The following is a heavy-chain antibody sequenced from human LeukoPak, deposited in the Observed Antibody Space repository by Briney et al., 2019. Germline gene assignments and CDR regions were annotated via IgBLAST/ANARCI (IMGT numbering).Heavy chain of an antibody. CDR3: ARPRDGYNLVAFDI. V-gene: IGHV3-69-1*01. D-gene: IGHD5-24*01. J-gene: IGHJ3*02. CDR1: GFTFSTYS. CDR2: ITSSSTI. Sequence: GGSLRLSCAASGFTFSTYSMNLVRQAPGKGLEWVSGITSSSTIYYADSVKGRFTISRDNAKNSLYLQMNSLRAEDTAVYYCARPRDGYNLVAFDIWGQGTMVSVSS.